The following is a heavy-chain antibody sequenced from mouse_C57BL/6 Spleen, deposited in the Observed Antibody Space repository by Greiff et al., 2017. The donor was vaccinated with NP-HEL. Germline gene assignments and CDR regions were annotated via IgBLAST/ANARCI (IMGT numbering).Heavy chain of an antibody. V-gene: IGHV1-50*01. CDR1: GYTFTSYW. Sequence: VKQSCKASGYTFTSYWMQWVKQRPGQGLEWIGEIDPSDSYTNYNQKFKGKATLTVDTSSSTAYMQLSSLTSEDSAVYYCARSGYYGSSPHAMDYWGQGTSVTVSS. CDR3: ARSGYYGSSPHAMDY. D-gene: IGHD1-1*01. CDR2: IDPSDSYT. J-gene: IGHJ4*01.